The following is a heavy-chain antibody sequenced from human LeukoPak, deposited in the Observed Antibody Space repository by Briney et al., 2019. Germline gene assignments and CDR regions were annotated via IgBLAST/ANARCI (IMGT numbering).Heavy chain of an antibody. J-gene: IGHJ4*02. CDR3: ARLTFYYDGSGYYFDY. V-gene: IGHV4-39*01. D-gene: IGHD3-22*01. CDR2: ISHTGST. Sequence: SETLSLTCTVPGGSFSSTSYYWAWIRQPPGKGLGWIGSISHTGSTYYNPSLKSRVTISVDTSKNQFSLRLSSVTAADTAVHYCARLTFYYDGSGYYFDYWGQGTLVTVSS. CDR1: GGSFSSTSYY.